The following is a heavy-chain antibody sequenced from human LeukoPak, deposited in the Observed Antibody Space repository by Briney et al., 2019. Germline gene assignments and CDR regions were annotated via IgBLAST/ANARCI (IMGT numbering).Heavy chain of an antibody. J-gene: IGHJ4*02. CDR2: INHSGST. Sequence: SETLSFTCAGYGGSFSGYYWSWIRQRPGKGLEWIGEINHSGSTNYNPSLKSRVTISVDTSKNQFSLKLSSVTAADTAVYYCASAYDSSGYYGGDYWGQGTLVTVSS. CDR3: ASAYDSSGYYGGDY. V-gene: IGHV4-34*01. CDR1: GGSFSGYY. D-gene: IGHD3-22*01.